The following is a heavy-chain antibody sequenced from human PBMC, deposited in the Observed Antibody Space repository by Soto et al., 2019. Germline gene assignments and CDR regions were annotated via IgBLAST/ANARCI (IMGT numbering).Heavy chain of an antibody. V-gene: IGHV4-59*01. CDR2: IFYSRST. J-gene: IGHJ5*02. D-gene: IGHD3-10*01. CDR3: ARDRGRITEPGGNWFDP. CDR1: GYSISSDY. Sequence: PSETLSLTCTVSGYSISSDYYSWSMQHPGKKLGWFMCIFYSRSTNYNPSLRSRVNISVDTSNNQFSLKLTSVTAADTAVYYCARDRGRITEPGGNWFDPWGQGTLVTVSS.